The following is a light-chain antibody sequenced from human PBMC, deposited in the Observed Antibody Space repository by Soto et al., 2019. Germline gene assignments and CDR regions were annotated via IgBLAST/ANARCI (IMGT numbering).Light chain of an antibody. CDR1: RRDVGGYNY. J-gene: IGLJ1*01. CDR2: EVT. V-gene: IGLV2-14*01. Sequence: QSALTQPASVSGSPGQSITISCTGTRRDVGGYNYVSWYQQYPGKSPKLLIYEVTHRPSGVSNRFSGSKSGNTASLTISGLQAEDEADYYCSSYTISNTLPFVFGTGTKLIVL. CDR3: SSYTISNTLPFV.